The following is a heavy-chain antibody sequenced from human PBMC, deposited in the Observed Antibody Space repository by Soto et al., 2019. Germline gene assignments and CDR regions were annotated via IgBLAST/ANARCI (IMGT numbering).Heavy chain of an antibody. CDR1: RFNFSAAW. J-gene: IGHJ4*02. V-gene: IGHV3-15*07. Sequence: EMQLVQSGGGLVKPGGSLRLSCVASRFNFSAAWLNWIRQAPGKVLEWVGRIKPKSEGETADYTAPVRGIFTISRDDSQNTLHLQMDRLKTEDTAVYYCAPGPSCGGPTWGLGVLVTVSS. D-gene: IGHD1-26*01. CDR3: APGPSCGGPT. CDR2: IKPKSEGETA.